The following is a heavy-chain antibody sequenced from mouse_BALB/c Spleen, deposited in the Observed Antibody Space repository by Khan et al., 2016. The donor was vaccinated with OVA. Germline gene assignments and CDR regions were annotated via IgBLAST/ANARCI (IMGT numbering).Heavy chain of an antibody. J-gene: IGHJ2*01. D-gene: IGHD2-14*01. CDR1: GFTFSSYV. Sequence: EVKLMESGGSSVKPGGSLKLSCAVSGFTFSSYVMSWVRQTPEKRLEWVASISSGGSTYYPDSVKGRFTISRDNARNIVNLQMSSLRSEDMAIYYCAREAYRYDEYYFDYWVQGTTLTVSS. CDR3: AREAYRYDEYYFDY. V-gene: IGHV5-6-5*01. CDR2: ISSGGST.